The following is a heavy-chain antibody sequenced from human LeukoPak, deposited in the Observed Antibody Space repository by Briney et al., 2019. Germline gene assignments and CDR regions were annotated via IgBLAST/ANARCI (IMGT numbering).Heavy chain of an antibody. V-gene: IGHV3-74*01. CDR1: GFTFSSYW. D-gene: IGHD5-24*01. J-gene: IGHJ6*03. Sequence: QPGGSLRLSCAASGFTFSSYWMHWVRQAPGKGLVWVSRINSDGSTTTYADSVKGRFTISRDNAKNSLYLQMNSLRAEDTAVYYCARVSDGAGYYYMDVWGKGTTVTVSS. CDR3: ARVSDGAGYYYMDV. CDR2: INSDGSTT.